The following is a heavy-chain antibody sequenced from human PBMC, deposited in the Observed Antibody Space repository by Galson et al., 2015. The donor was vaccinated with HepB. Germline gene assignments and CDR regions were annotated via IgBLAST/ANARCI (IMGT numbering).Heavy chain of an antibody. Sequence: SLKVSCKASGYTFNGYYMHWVRQAPGQGLEWMGRINPNSGDTNYAQKFQGRVSMTRDSSISTAYMELTRLRSDDTAVYYCVRGKYYYDSSGYFAYWGQGTLVTISS. CDR2: INPNSGDT. D-gene: IGHD3-22*01. CDR3: VRGKYYYDSSGYFAY. V-gene: IGHV1-2*06. CDR1: GYTFNGYY. J-gene: IGHJ4*02.